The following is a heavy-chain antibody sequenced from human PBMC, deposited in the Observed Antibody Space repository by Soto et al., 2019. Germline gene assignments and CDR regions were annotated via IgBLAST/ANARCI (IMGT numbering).Heavy chain of an antibody. CDR3: AKETTIHNNYVTIDY. J-gene: IGHJ4*02. V-gene: IGHV3-23*01. CDR1: GFTFSNYA. CDR2: VSGSGTNT. D-gene: IGHD4-4*01. Sequence: EVQLLESGGGLVQRGGSLRLSCAASGFTFSNYAMSWVRQAPGEGLEWVSAVSGSGTNTYYVDSVKGRFTISRDNSKNTLYLQMNSLRAEDTAVYFCAKETTIHNNYVTIDYWGQGILVSVSS.